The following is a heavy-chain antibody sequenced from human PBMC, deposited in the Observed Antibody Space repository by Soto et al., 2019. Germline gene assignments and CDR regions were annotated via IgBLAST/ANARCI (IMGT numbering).Heavy chain of an antibody. CDR1: GYTFTKYD. CDR2: ISPNSGRP. Sequence: ASVKVSCKASGYTFTKYDISWVRQAPGQGLEWLGLISPNSGRPSYAQKFEGRVTMTTDTSTTTAHLELRSLRSDDTAVYYCVRQYYDFWTDYPDFDYWGQGTLVTVSS. CDR3: VRQYYDFWTDYPDFDY. V-gene: IGHV1-18*04. J-gene: IGHJ4*02. D-gene: IGHD3-3*01.